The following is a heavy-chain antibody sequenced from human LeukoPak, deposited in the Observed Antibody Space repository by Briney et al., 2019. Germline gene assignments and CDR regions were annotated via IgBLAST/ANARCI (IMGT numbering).Heavy chain of an antibody. Sequence: SETLSLTCTVSGGSISSGDYYWSWIRQPPGKGLEWIGYIYYSGSTYYNPSLKSRVTISVDTSKNQFPLKLSSVTAADTAVYYCARGVAGSGSYYNKYYYYGMDVWGKGTTVTVSS. D-gene: IGHD3-10*01. V-gene: IGHV4-30-4*01. CDR2: IYYSGST. CDR1: GGSISSGDYY. CDR3: ARGVAGSGSYYNKYYYYGMDV. J-gene: IGHJ6*04.